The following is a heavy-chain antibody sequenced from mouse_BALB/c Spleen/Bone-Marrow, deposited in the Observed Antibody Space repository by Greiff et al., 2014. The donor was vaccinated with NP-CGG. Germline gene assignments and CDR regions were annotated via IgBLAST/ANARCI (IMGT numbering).Heavy chain of an antibody. V-gene: IGHV1S81*02. J-gene: IGHJ4*01. CDR2: INPSNGRT. Sequence: VQLQQSGAELVKPGASVKLSCKASGYTFTSYWMHWVKQRPGQGLEWIGEINPSNGRTNYNEKFKSKATLTVDKSSSTAYMQLSSLTSEDSAAYYCARGGGSYYAMDYWGQGTSVTVSS. CDR1: GYTFTSYW. D-gene: IGHD1-1*02. CDR3: ARGGGSYYAMDY.